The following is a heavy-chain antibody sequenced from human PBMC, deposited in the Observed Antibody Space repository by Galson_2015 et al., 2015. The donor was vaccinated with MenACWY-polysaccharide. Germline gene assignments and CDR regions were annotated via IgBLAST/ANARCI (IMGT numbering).Heavy chain of an antibody. Sequence: SVKVSCKASGYTFSNYGIAWVRQAPGQGLEWMGWIGPFNGNTKYAEKIQGRVTMTTDTSTSTAYMDLRSLRPVDTAVYYCARPGLVYCGGDCYSGRVHFDYWGQGTLVTVSS. V-gene: IGHV1-18*01. CDR2: IGPFNGNT. D-gene: IGHD2-21*01. CDR3: ARPGLVYCGGDCYSGRVHFDY. J-gene: IGHJ4*02. CDR1: GYTFSNYG.